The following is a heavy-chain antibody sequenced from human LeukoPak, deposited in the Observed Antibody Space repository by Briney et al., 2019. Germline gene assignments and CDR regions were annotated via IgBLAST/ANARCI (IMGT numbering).Heavy chain of an antibody. V-gene: IGHV4-59*01. D-gene: IGHD4-17*01. CDR2: MYYSGST. CDR3: ARLDYGDYEVMGAFDI. J-gene: IGHJ3*02. CDR1: GGAISSYY. Sequence: SETLSLTCTVSGGAISSYYWSWIRQPPGQGLGWIGYMYYSGSTNYNPSLKSRVTISVDTSKNQFSLKLSSVTAADTAVYYCARLDYGDYEVMGAFDIWGQGTMVTVSS.